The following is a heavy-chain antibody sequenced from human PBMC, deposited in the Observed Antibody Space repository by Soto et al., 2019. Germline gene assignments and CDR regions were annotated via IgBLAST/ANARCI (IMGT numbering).Heavy chain of an antibody. D-gene: IGHD4-17*01. V-gene: IGHV5-10-1*01. CDR1: GYSFTSYW. CDR3: ASRFDYGDYYYYGMDV. J-gene: IGHJ6*02. Sequence: PGESLKISCKGSGYSFTSYWISWVRQMPGKGLEWMGRIDPSDSYTNYSPSFQGHVTISADKSIGTAYLQWSSLKASDTAMYYCASRFDYGDYYYYGMDVWGQGTTVTVSS. CDR2: IDPSDSYT.